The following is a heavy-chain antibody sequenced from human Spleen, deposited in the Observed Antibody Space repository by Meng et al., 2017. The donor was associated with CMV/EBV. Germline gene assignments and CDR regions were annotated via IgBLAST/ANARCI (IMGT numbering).Heavy chain of an antibody. Sequence: LSCAVCGFTFSSNDMHWVRQTTGKGLEWVSAIGTAGDTYYPGSVKGRFTISRENAKNSFYLQMNSLRAGDTAVYYCARGIVGATADYWGQGTLVTVSS. CDR3: ARGIVGATADY. D-gene: IGHD1-26*01. V-gene: IGHV3-13*01. CDR2: IGTAGDT. CDR1: GFTFSSND. J-gene: IGHJ4*02.